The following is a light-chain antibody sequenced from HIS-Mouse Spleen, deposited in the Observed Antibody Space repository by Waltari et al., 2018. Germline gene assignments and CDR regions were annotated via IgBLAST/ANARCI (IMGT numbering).Light chain of an antibody. V-gene: IGLV2-11*01. CDR3: CSYAGSYTWV. J-gene: IGLJ3*02. CDR1: SRDVGGYNY. CDR2: DVS. Sequence: QSALTQPRSVSGSPGQSVTISCTGTSRDVGGYNYVSWYQPHPGKAPKLMIYDVSKRPPGVPVRFPGSKSGNTASLTISGRQAEDEADYYCCSYAGSYTWVFGGGTKLTVL.